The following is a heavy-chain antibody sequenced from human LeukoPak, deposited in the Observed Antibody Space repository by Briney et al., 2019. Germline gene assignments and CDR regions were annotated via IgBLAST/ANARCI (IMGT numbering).Heavy chain of an antibody. J-gene: IGHJ4*02. CDR3: ARSRYCDY. D-gene: IGHD6-13*01. CDR2: ISSNGGST. Sequence: GGSLRLSCAASGFTFSSYAMHWVRQAPGKGLEYVSAISSNGGSTYYANSVKGRFTTSRDNSKNTLYLQMGSLRAEDMAVYYCARSRYCDYWGQGTLVTVSS. V-gene: IGHV3-64*01. CDR1: GFTFSSYA.